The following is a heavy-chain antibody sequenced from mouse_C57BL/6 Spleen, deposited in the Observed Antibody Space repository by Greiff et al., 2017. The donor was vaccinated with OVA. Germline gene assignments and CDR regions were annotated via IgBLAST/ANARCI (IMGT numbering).Heavy chain of an antibody. Sequence: EVQLQQSGPELVKPGASVKISCKASGYTFTDYYMNWVKQSHGKSLEWIGDINPNNGGTSYNQKFKGKATLTVDKSSSTAYMELRSLTSEDSAVYYCAPYYSNLPFAYWGQGTLVTVSA. CDR3: APYYSNLPFAY. J-gene: IGHJ3*01. V-gene: IGHV1-26*01. CDR1: GYTFTDYY. D-gene: IGHD2-5*01. CDR2: INPNNGGT.